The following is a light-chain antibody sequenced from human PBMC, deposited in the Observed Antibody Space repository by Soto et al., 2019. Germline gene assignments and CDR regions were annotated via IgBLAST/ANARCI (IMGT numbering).Light chain of an antibody. CDR2: GAS. Sequence: EIVLTQSPGTLSLSPGERATLSCRASQSVTKSLAWYQQKPGQAPRLLIYGASIRDTGIPDRFSGSGSGTDFTLTISILEPEDFAVAYCQQYGGAPRTFGQGTKV. CDR3: QQYGGAPRT. V-gene: IGKV3-20*01. J-gene: IGKJ1*01. CDR1: QSVTKS.